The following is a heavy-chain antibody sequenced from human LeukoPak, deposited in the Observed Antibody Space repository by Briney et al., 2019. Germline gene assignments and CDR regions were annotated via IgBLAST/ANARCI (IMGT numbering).Heavy chain of an antibody. J-gene: IGHJ4*02. V-gene: IGHV3-74*01. CDR2: INSEGRSR. CDR1: AFTFSSYW. D-gene: IGHD6-13*01. Sequence: GGSLRLSCAASAFTFSSYWMHWVRQAPGKGLAWVSRINSEGRSRSYADSVEGRFTISRDNAKNTLYLQMNSLRAEDTAVYYCARGSPGYSISWHDYWGQGTLVTVSS. CDR3: ARGSPGYSISWHDY.